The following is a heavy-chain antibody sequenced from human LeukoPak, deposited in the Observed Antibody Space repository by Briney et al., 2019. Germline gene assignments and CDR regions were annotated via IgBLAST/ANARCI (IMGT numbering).Heavy chain of an antibody. J-gene: IGHJ4*02. V-gene: IGHV4-38-2*02. CDR1: GYSISSGYY. Sequence: SETLSLTCTVSGYSISSGYYWGWIRQPPGKGLEWIGSIYHSGSTYYNPSLKSRVTISVDTSKNQFSLKLSSVTAADTAVYYCARRSILTGFGYFDYWGQGTLVTVSS. D-gene: IGHD3-9*01. CDR3: ARRSILTGFGYFDY. CDR2: IYHSGST.